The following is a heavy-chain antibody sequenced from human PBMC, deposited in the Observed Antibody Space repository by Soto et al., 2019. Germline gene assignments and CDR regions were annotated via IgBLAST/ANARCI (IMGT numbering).Heavy chain of an antibody. D-gene: IGHD5-18*01. CDR3: ARCIQQDYYYGMDV. V-gene: IGHV1-18*01. J-gene: IGHJ6*02. CDR1: GYTFYSHS. Sequence: QAQLVQSGAEVKKPGASVKVSSKASGYTFYSHSISWVRQAPGQGLEWMGRISADNGNTKYAQKFRGRVTMTTDTSTSTVYMELRNLRSDDTAVYYCARCIQQDYYYGMDVWGQGTTVTVSS. CDR2: ISADNGNT.